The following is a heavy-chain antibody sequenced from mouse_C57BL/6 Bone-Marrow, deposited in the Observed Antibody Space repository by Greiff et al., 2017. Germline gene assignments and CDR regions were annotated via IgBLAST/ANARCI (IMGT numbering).Heavy chain of an antibody. CDR1: GYTFTEYT. D-gene: IGHD1-1*01. Sequence: QVQLQQSGAELVKPGASVKLSCKASGYTFTEYTIHWVKQRSGQGLEWIGWFYPGSGSIKYNEKFKDKATLTADKSSSTAYMELSRLTSEDSAVFFCARDETQLITTVGGYFDVWGTGTTVTVSS. V-gene: IGHV1-62-2*01. CDR3: ARDETQLITTVGGYFDV. J-gene: IGHJ1*03. CDR2: FYPGSGSI.